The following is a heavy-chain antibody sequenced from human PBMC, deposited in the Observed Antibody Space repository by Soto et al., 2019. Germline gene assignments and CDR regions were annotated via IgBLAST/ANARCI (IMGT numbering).Heavy chain of an antibody. CDR1: GFARAETW. Sequence: GGCLRLSGAASGFARAETWNSLVCQTQGKGQEWVANMKEDGTEIWYMDSVKGRFTISRDNAKNFLYLQMDSLRAEDTAFYYCVRWASLNFDYWGQGT. D-gene: IGHD1-26*01. CDR2: MKEDGTEI. CDR3: VRWASLNFDY. J-gene: IGHJ4*02. V-gene: IGHV3-7*03.